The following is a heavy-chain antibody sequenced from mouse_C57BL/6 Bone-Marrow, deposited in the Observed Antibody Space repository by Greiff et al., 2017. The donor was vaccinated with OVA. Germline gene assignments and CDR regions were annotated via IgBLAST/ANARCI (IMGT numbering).Heavy chain of an antibody. CDR1: GFTFRSYG. V-gene: IGHV5-6*01. J-gene: IGHJ4*01. CDR3: ARHSLLTGYAMDY. CDR2: ISSGGSYT. D-gene: IGHD4-1*01. Sequence: EVKLVESGGDLVKPGGSLKLSCAASGFTFRSYGMSWVRQTPDKRLEWVATISSGGSYTYYPDSVKGRFTISRDNAKNTLYLQMSSLKSEDTAMYYCARHSLLTGYAMDYWGQGTSVTVSS.